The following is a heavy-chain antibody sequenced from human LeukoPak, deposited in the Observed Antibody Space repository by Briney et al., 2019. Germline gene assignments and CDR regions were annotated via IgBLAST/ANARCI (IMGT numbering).Heavy chain of an antibody. V-gene: IGHV3-9*01. CDR1: GFTFDDYA. CDR3: AKEGVLGECLDY. D-gene: IGHD3-10*01. Sequence: GGSLRLSCAASGFTFDDYAMHWVRQAPGKGLEWVSGISWNSGSIGYADSVKGRFTISRDNAKNSLYLQMNSLRAEDTALYYYAKEGVLGECLDYWGQGTLVTVSS. J-gene: IGHJ4*02. CDR2: ISWNSGSI.